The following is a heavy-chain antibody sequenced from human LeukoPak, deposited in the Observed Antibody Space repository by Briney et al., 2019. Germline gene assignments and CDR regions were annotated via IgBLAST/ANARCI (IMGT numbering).Heavy chain of an antibody. D-gene: IGHD3-9*01. CDR2: FIPIFGTA. J-gene: IGHJ3*02. V-gene: IGHV1-69*06. CDR3: ARGTSSNYDILTGYYNVRQDAFDI. CDR1: GGTFSSYA. Sequence: SVKVSCKASGGTFSSYAISWVRQAPGQGLEWMGGFIPIFGTANYAQKFQGRVTITADKSTSTAYMELSSLRSEDTAVYYCARGTSSNYDILTGYYNVRQDAFDIWGQGTMVTVSS.